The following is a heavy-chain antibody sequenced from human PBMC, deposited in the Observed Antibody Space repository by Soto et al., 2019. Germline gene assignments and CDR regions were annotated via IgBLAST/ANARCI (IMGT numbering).Heavy chain of an antibody. D-gene: IGHD1-26*01. CDR3: AMSGSPAFDY. J-gene: IGHJ4*02. CDR2: ISSSSSYI. CDR1: GFTFSSYS. V-gene: IGHV3-21*04. Sequence: GGSLRLSCAASGFTFSSYSMNWVRQAPGKGLEWVSSISSSSSYIYYADSVKGRFTISRDNAKNSLYLQMNSLRAGDTAVYYCAMSGSPAFDYWGQGTLVTVSS.